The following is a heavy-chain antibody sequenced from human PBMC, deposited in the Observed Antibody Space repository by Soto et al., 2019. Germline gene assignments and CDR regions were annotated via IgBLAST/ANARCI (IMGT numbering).Heavy chain of an antibody. CDR3: AGDPIIVVVTGFDP. J-gene: IGHJ5*02. V-gene: IGHV4-39*01. CDR2: IYYSGST. D-gene: IGHD2-21*02. CDR1: GGSISSSSYY. Sequence: PSETLSLTCTVSGGSISSSSYYWGWIRQPPGKGLEWIGSIYYSGSTYYNPSLKSRVTISVDTSKNQFSLKLSSVTAADTAVYYCAGDPIIVVVTGFDPWGQGTLVTVSS.